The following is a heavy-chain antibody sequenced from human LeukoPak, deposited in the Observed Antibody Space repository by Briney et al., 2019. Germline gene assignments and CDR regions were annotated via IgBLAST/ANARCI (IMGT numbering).Heavy chain of an antibody. CDR3: ARFASIAGDY. Sequence: GGSLRLSCAASGFTFSSYAMHWVRQAPGKGLEWVAVISYDGSNKYYADSVKGRFTISRDNSKNTLYLQVNSLRAEDTAVYYCARFASIAGDYWGQGTLVTVSS. CDR2: ISYDGSNK. V-gene: IGHV3-30*04. J-gene: IGHJ4*02. D-gene: IGHD6-6*01. CDR1: GFTFSSYA.